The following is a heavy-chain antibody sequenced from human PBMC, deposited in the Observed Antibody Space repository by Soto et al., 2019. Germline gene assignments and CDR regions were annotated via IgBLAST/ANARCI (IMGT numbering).Heavy chain of an antibody. CDR3: AKPPLSGAVAGTTRESNYFDY. D-gene: IGHD6-19*01. J-gene: IGHJ4*02. Sequence: GGSLRLSCAASGLTFSSYGMHWVRQAPGKGLEWVAVISYDGSSKYYADSVKGRFTISRDNSKNTLYLQMNSLRAEDTAVYYCAKPPLSGAVAGTTRESNYFDYWGQGTLVTVSS. V-gene: IGHV3-30*18. CDR2: ISYDGSSK. CDR1: GLTFSSYG.